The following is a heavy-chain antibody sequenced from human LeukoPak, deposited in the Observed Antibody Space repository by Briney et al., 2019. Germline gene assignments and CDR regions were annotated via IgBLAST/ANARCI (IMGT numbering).Heavy chain of an antibody. Sequence: SETLSLTCTVSGGSISSYYWSWIRQPAGKGLEWIGRIYTSGSTNYNPSLKSRVTMSVDTSKNQFSLKLSSVTAADTAVYYCARGYYDYVWGSYRGYFDYWGQGTLVTVSS. V-gene: IGHV4-4*07. CDR3: ARGYYDYVWGSYRGYFDY. J-gene: IGHJ4*02. CDR2: IYTSGST. CDR1: GGSISSYY. D-gene: IGHD3-16*02.